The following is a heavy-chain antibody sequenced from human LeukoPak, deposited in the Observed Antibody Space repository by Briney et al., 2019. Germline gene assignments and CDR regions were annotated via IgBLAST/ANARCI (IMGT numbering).Heavy chain of an antibody. V-gene: IGHV1-2*02. CDR3: ARDGGGYSYGDLRFGY. D-gene: IGHD5-18*01. CDR2: INPNSGGT. J-gene: IGHJ4*02. CDR1: GYTFTGYY. Sequence: ASVKVSCKASGYTFTGYYMHWVRQAPGQGLEWMGWINPNSGGTNYAQKFQGRVTITRDTSISTAYMELSRLRSEDTAVYYCARDGGGYSYGDLRFGYWGQGTLVTVSS.